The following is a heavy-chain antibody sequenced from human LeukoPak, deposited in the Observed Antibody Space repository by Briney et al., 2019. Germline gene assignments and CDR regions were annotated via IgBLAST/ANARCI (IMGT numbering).Heavy chain of an antibody. CDR3: ARDKVVGATYFDY. CDR2: AYGDGSSQ. D-gene: IGHD1-26*01. V-gene: IGHV3-33*01. CDR1: GLPFSTYG. Sequence: GGSLRLSCAASGLPFSTYGMHWVRQAPGKGLEWVAVAYGDGSSQYYADSVKGRFTVSKDIAKSTLYVQMNSLRAEDTAVYYCARDKVVGATYFDYWGQGTLVTVSS. J-gene: IGHJ4*02.